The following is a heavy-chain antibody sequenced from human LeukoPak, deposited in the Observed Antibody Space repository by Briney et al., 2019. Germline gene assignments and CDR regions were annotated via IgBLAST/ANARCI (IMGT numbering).Heavy chain of an antibody. D-gene: IGHD3-16*01. Sequence: SETLSLTCAVYGGCFSGYYWSWIRQPPGKGLEWIGEINHSGSTNYNPSLKSRVTISVDTSKNQFSLKLSSVTAADTAVYYCASDEALFEDYYYYGMDVWGQGTTVTVSS. CDR1: GGCFSGYY. CDR3: ASDEALFEDYYYYGMDV. CDR2: INHSGST. V-gene: IGHV4-34*01. J-gene: IGHJ6*02.